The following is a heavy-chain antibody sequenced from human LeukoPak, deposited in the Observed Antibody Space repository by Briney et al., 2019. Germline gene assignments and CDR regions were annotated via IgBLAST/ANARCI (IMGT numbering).Heavy chain of an antibody. CDR1: GFTFSSYG. J-gene: IGHJ4*02. Sequence: GGSLRLSCAASGFTFSSYGMHWVRQAPGRGLEWVAAIWYDGSNKYYGDSVKGRFTISRDNSKNTLYLQMNSLRAEDTAVYYCAKVYADIFDYWGQGTLVTVSS. CDR3: AKVYADIFDY. V-gene: IGHV3-33*06. CDR2: IWYDGSNK. D-gene: IGHD2-2*01.